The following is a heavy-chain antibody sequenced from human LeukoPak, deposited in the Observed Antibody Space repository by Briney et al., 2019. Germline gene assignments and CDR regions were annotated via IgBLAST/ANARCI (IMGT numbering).Heavy chain of an antibody. D-gene: IGHD2-8*01. Sequence: PGGSLTLSCAGSGFTISSYAMSWVRQAAGKGLEWISAISNTGATTYDADTMKGRITISTDNSRSTLYVQMNSLRAEDTLLYYCAKDTSIGRYCTNGVCSPFDYWGQGTLVTVSS. CDR2: ISNTGATT. V-gene: IGHV3-23*01. CDR1: GFTISSYA. CDR3: AKDTSIGRYCTNGVCSPFDY. J-gene: IGHJ4*02.